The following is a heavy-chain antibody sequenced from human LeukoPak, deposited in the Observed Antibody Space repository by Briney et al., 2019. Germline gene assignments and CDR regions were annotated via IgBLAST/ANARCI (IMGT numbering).Heavy chain of an antibody. Sequence: GASVKVSCKASGYTFTGHYMHWVRQAPGQGLEWVGWINPNSGDANYVQKFQGRVTMTRDTSISTAYMELSRLGSDDTAVYYCARVLSYGDNYGYLGYWGQGTLVTVSS. CDR1: GYTFTGHY. V-gene: IGHV1-2*02. D-gene: IGHD4/OR15-4a*01. CDR2: INPNSGDA. J-gene: IGHJ4*02. CDR3: ARVLSYGDNYGYLGY.